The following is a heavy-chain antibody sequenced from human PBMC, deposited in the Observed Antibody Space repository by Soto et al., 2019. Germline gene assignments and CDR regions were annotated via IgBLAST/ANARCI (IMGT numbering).Heavy chain of an antibody. CDR3: ARGEYEDSSSPLDY. J-gene: IGHJ4*02. CDR1: GGSISSYY. CDR2: IYTSGST. V-gene: IGHV4-4*07. D-gene: IGHD6-6*01. Sequence: QVQLQESGPGLVKPSETLSLTCTVSGGSISSYYWSWIRQPAGKGLEWIGRIYTSGSTNYNPTLKSRVTMAVDTSKNQFARKLSSVTAADLSVYYCARGEYEDSSSPLDYWGQVTLVTVSS.